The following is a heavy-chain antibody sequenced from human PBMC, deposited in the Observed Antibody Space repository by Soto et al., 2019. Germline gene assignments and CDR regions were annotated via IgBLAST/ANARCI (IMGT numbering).Heavy chain of an antibody. CDR1: GYTFSDYY. J-gene: IGHJ4*02. V-gene: IGHV3-11*01. Sequence: QVQLVESGGDLVKRGGSLRLSCAASGYTFSDYYMSWLRQAPGKGLGWISHIDTSSTKIYYADSVKGRFTISRDNAKNSLYLEMTSLRDEDTAVYYCASHYDMWSGYLSPVDYWGQGTLVTVSS. CDR2: IDTSSTKI. D-gene: IGHD3-3*01. CDR3: ASHYDMWSGYLSPVDY.